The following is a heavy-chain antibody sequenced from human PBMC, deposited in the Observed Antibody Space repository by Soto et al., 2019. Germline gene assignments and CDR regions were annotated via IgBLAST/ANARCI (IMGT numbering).Heavy chain of an antibody. CDR1: GFTFSSYA. Sequence: GGSLRLSCAASGFTFSSYAMSWVRQAPGKGLEWVSAISGSGGSTYYADSVKGRFTISRDNSKNTLYLQMNSLRAEDTAVYYCAKDLSPQQSYCSSTSCYKGAADYWGQGTLVTVSS. CDR3: AKDLSPQQSYCSSTSCYKGAADY. CDR2: ISGSGGST. V-gene: IGHV3-23*01. D-gene: IGHD2-2*02. J-gene: IGHJ4*02.